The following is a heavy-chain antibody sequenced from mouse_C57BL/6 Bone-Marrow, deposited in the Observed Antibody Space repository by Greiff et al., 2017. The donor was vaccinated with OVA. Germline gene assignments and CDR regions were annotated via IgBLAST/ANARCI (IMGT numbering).Heavy chain of an antibody. D-gene: IGHD1-1*01. Sequence: VQLKESGPELVKPGASVKISCKASGYSFTDYNMNWVKQSNGKSLEWIGVINPNYGTTSYNQKFKGKATLTVDQSSSTAYMQLNSLTSEDSALYYCTLGYYGSSYGFAYWGLGTLVTVSA. V-gene: IGHV1-39*01. CDR2: INPNYGTT. CDR3: TLGYYGSSYGFAY. J-gene: IGHJ3*01. CDR1: GYSFTDYN.